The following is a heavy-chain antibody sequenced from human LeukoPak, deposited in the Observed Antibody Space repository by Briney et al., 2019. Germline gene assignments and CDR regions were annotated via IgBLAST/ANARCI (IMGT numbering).Heavy chain of an antibody. CDR1: GYTFTNYG. V-gene: IGHV1-18*01. CDR3: ARGLLTFGGVIGGPQALEYFQH. J-gene: IGHJ1*01. CDR2: SSAYNGRT. Sequence: ASVKVSCKASGYTFTNYGISWVRQAPGQGLEWMGWSSAYNGRTNYAQKFQGRVTMTTDTFTSTAYMELRSLTSDDTAMYYCARGLLTFGGVIGGPQALEYFQHWGQGTLVTVSS. D-gene: IGHD3-16*02.